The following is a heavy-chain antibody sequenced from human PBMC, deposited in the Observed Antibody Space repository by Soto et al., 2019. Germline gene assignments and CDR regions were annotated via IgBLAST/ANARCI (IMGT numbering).Heavy chain of an antibody. CDR2: IYYSGST. CDR1: GGSISSGGYY. V-gene: IGHV4-31*03. D-gene: IGHD2-15*01. J-gene: IGHJ3*02. CDR3: ARDLREWWDAFDI. Sequence: QVQLQESGPGLVKPSQTLSLTCTVSGGSISSGGYYWSWIRQHPGKGLEWIGYIYYSGSTYYNPSLNSRVTISVDKSKNQVSLKLSSVPAADTAGYYCARDLREWWDAFDIWGQVSMVTISS.